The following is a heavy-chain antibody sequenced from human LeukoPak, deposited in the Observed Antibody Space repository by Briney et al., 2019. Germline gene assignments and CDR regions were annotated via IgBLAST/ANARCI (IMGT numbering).Heavy chain of an antibody. CDR1: GGSISSGGYS. J-gene: IGHJ2*01. D-gene: IGHD3-3*01. V-gene: IGHV4-30-2*01. CDR2: IYHSGST. CDR3: ARGDFWSGSVPAFDP. Sequence: SETLSLTCAVSGGSISSGGYSWSWIRQPPGKGLEWIGYIYHSGSTYYNPSLKSRVTISVDRSKNQFSLKLSSVTAADTAVYYCARGDFWSGSVPAFDPWGRGTLVTVSS.